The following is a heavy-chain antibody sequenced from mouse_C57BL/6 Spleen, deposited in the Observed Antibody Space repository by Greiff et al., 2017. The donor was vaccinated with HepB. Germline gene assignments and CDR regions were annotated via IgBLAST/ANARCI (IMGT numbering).Heavy chain of an antibody. CDR3: ARRPAYYYGSWFAY. D-gene: IGHD1-1*01. J-gene: IGHJ3*01. Sequence: QVQLQQSGAELMKPGASVKLSCKATGYTFTGYWIEWVKQRPGHGLEWIGEILPGSGSTNYNEKFKGKATFTADTSSNTAYMQLSSLTTEESAIDYCARRPAYYYGSWFAYWGQGTLVTVSA. CDR2: ILPGSGST. CDR1: GYTFTGYW. V-gene: IGHV1-9*01.